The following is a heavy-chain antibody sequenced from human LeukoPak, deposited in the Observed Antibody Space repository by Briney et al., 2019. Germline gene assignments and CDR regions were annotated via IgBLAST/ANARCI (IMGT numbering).Heavy chain of an antibody. Sequence: GESLKISCKGSGYSFTSYWIGWVRQMPGKGLEWMGIIYPGDSDTRYSPSFQGQVTISADKSISTAYLQWSSLKASDTAMYYCARSQITMVRGVLYYYYMDVWGKGTTVIVS. V-gene: IGHV5-51*01. CDR3: ARSQITMVRGVLYYYYMDV. CDR2: IYPGDSDT. D-gene: IGHD3-10*01. J-gene: IGHJ6*03. CDR1: GYSFTSYW.